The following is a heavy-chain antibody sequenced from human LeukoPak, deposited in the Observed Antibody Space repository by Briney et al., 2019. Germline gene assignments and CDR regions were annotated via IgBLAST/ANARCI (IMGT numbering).Heavy chain of an antibody. Sequence: GGSLRLSCAASGFTFSSYAMSWVRQAPGKGLEWVSGISGSGGTTYYADSVKGRFTISRDNSKNTLYLQMNSLRAEDTALYYCAVPPYTTSSRGWSFDYWGQGTLVTVSS. D-gene: IGHD6-19*01. CDR3: AVPPYTTSSRGWSFDY. V-gene: IGHV3-23*01. CDR2: ISGSGGTT. CDR1: GFTFSSYA. J-gene: IGHJ4*02.